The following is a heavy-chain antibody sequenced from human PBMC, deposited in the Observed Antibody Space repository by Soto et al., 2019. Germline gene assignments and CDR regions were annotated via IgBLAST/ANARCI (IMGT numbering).Heavy chain of an antibody. CDR3: ARVHVMVVAGSTFDY. D-gene: IGHD6-19*01. J-gene: IGHJ4*01. CDR1: SASLGDHY. CDR2: VHPSGST. V-gene: IGHV4-34*01. Sequence: SETLSLTCAVFSASLGDHYWAWIRQSPYKGLEWIGEVHPSGSTDYNPSLKSRLTLSLDTSNNQFSLKLTSVTAADTAVYYCARVHVMVVAGSTFDYWGHGTLVTVSS.